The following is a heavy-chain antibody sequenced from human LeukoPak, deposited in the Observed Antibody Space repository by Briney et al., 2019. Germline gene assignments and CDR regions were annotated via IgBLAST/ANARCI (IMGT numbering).Heavy chain of an antibody. J-gene: IGHJ6*02. D-gene: IGHD1-26*01. CDR2: ISSSSSYI. Sequence: GGSLRLSCAASGFTFSSYSMNWVRQAPGKGLEWVSSISSSSSYIYYADSVKGRFTISRDNAKNALYLQMNSLRAEDTAVYYCARGRATDGNSKGMDVWGQGTTVTVSS. V-gene: IGHV3-21*01. CDR3: ARGRATDGNSKGMDV. CDR1: GFTFSSYS.